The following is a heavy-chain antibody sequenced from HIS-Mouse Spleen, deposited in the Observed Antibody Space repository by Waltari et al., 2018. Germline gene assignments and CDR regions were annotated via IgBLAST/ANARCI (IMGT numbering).Heavy chain of an antibody. CDR1: GGSFSGYY. D-gene: IGHD6-13*01. J-gene: IGHJ4*02. V-gene: IGHV4-34*01. CDR2: INHSGST. Sequence: QVQLQQWGAGLLKPSETLSLTCAVYGGSFSGYYWSWIRQPPGKGQEGMGEINHSGSTNYNTALKSRVTISVDTSKNQFSLKLSSVTAADTAVYYCARGKGSSSWYYFDYWGQGTLVTVSS. CDR3: ARGKGSSSWYYFDY.